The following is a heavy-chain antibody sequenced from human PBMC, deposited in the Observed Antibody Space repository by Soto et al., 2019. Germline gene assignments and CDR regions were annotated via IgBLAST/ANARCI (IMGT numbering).Heavy chain of an antibody. CDR2: INHSGST. CDR1: GGSFSGYY. J-gene: IGHJ4*02. CDR3: ARAFLSSQSTMIAAYDY. V-gene: IGHV4-34*01. D-gene: IGHD3-22*01. Sequence: ASENLSLTCAVYGGSFSGYYWSWIRPPPGKGLEWIGEINHSGSTNYNPSLKSRVTISVDTSKNQFSLKLSSVTAADTAVYYCARAFLSSQSTMIAAYDYWGQGTLVTVSS.